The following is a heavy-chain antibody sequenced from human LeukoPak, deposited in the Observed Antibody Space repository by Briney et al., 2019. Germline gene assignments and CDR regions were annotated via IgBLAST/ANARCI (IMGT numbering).Heavy chain of an antibody. CDR1: GGSISSYY. Sequence: SETLSLTCTVSGGSISSYYWSWIRQPPGKGLEWIGYIYYSGSTNYNPSLKSRVTISVDTSKNQFSLKLSSVTAADTAVYYCARGRWFGEPHFDYRGQGTLVTVSS. D-gene: IGHD3-10*01. CDR3: ARGRWFGEPHFDY. V-gene: IGHV4-59*01. J-gene: IGHJ4*02. CDR2: IYYSGST.